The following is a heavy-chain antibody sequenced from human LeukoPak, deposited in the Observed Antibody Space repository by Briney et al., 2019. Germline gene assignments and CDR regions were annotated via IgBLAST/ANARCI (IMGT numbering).Heavy chain of an antibody. CDR2: IYYSGST. Sequence: SETLSLTCTVSGDSISSSSYYWGWIRLPPGKGLESMGSIYYSGSTYYNPSLKSRVTISVDTSKNQFSLKLNSVTAADTAVYYCARRDIVVVPPTGFDPWGQGTLVTVSS. CDR3: ARRDIVVVPPTGFDP. J-gene: IGHJ5*02. D-gene: IGHD2-2*01. CDR1: GDSISSSSYY. V-gene: IGHV4-39*01.